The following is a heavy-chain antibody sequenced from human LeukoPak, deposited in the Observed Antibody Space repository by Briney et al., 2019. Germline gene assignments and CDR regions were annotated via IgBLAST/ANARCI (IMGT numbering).Heavy chain of an antibody. CDR1: GFTFTNYA. CDR2: ISSSSSTI. D-gene: IGHD6-13*01. Sequence: GGSLRLSCAASGFTFTNYAMIWVRQAPGKGLEWVSYISSSSSTIYYADSVKGRFTISRDNAKNPLYLQMNSLRAEDTAVYYCARASTPHGSSWFAFDIWGQGTMVTVSS. CDR3: ARASTPHGSSWFAFDI. J-gene: IGHJ3*02. V-gene: IGHV3-48*04.